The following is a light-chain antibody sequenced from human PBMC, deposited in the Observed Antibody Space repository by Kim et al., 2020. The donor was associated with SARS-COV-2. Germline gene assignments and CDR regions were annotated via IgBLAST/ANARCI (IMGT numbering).Light chain of an antibody. CDR3: SAYAGTNNLV. CDR1: TSDVGGYDY. J-gene: IGLJ3*02. Sequence: QSALTQPASASGSPGQSVTFSCTGTTSDVGGYDYVSWYQQHPGKAPKLIIYEVNKRPSGVPHRFSGSKSGNTASLTVSGLQAEDEADFYCSAYAGTNNLVFGGGTQLTVL. V-gene: IGLV2-8*01. CDR2: EVN.